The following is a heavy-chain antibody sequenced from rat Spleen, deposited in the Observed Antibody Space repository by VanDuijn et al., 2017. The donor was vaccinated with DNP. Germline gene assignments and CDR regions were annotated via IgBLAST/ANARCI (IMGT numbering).Heavy chain of an antibody. D-gene: IGHD2-2*01. CDR3: VREDKGVDA. J-gene: IGHJ4*01. CDR1: EFNFNDYW. CDR2: INKDSRKI. Sequence: EVKLVESGGGLVQPGRSLKLSCAASEFNFNDYWMGWVRQAPGKGLEWIGEINKDSRKINYIPSLKDKFTISRDNAQKTLYLQMSKLGSEDTAIYYCVREDKGVDAWGQGASVTVSS. V-gene: IGHV4-2*01.